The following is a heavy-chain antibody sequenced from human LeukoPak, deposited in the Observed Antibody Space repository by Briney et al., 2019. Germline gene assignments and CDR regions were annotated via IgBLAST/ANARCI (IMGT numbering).Heavy chain of an antibody. Sequence: RGGSPRLACAASGVSVSSNYMSGVRQAPGMELEQGSVIYSGSSTNYADSVKGRFTISRDNSENTLHLQMNSLRAEDTAVYYCARVRIPEYSGGWYFDYWGQGTLVTVSS. CDR2: IYSGSST. CDR3: ARVRIPEYSGGWYFDY. D-gene: IGHD6-19*01. J-gene: IGHJ4*02. CDR1: GVSVSSNY. V-gene: IGHV3-53*01.